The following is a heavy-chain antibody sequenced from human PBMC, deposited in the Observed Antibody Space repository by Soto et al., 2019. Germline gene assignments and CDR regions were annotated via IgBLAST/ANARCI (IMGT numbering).Heavy chain of an antibody. CDR3: ARQIYDSDSGPNFQYHFDS. V-gene: IGHV5-10-1*01. D-gene: IGHD3-22*01. CDR2: IDPSDSQT. J-gene: IGHJ4*02. CDR1: GYSFAGYW. Sequence: GESLKISCKGSGYSFAGYWITWVRQMPGKGLEWMGRIDPSDSQTYYSPSFRGHVTISAAKSITTVFLQWSGLRASDTAMYYCARQIYDSDSGPNFQYHFDSWGQGTLVTVSS.